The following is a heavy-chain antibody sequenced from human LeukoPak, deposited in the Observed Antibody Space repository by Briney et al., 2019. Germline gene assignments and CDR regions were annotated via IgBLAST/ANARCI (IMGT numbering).Heavy chain of an antibody. J-gene: IGHJ4*02. CDR3: AKDRGSGTRGPFDY. D-gene: IGHD3-10*01. Sequence: GGSLRLSCAASGLTFSTYAMSWVRQAPGKGVQWGSAISDSGGSTYYADSVKGRFTISRDNSKNTLYLQMNSLRAEDTAVYYCAKDRGSGTRGPFDYWGQGTLVTVSS. CDR1: GLTFSTYA. CDR2: ISDSGGST. V-gene: IGHV3-23*01.